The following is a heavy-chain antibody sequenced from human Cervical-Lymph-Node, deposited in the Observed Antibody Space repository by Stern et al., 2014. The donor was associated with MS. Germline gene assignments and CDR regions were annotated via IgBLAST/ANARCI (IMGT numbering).Heavy chain of an antibody. CDR2: IIPILDTP. J-gene: IGHJ4*02. D-gene: IGHD4-17*01. CDR3: AKAAVTTASFDS. CDR1: GGTFTSYA. V-gene: IGHV1-69*01. Sequence: QVQLVQSGAEVKKPGSSVKVSCKASGGTFTSYAFNWVRQAPGQGLEWMGGIIPILDTPNFAQNFQGRLTITADESTSTAYMELSSLESEATAVYYCAKAAVTTASFDSWGQGTLVTVSS.